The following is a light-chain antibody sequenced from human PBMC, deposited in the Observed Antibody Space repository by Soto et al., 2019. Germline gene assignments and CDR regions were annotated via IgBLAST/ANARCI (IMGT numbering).Light chain of an antibody. J-gene: IGLJ3*02. CDR3: CSYAGSSNWV. CDR1: SSDVGSYNL. CDR2: GVS. Sequence: QSALTQPASVSGSPGQSITISCTGTSSDVGSYNLVSWYQQHPGKAPKLMIYGVSKRPSGVSNRFSGSKSGNTASLTISGLQAEDEADYYCCSYAGSSNWVFGGGTKVTVL. V-gene: IGLV2-23*02.